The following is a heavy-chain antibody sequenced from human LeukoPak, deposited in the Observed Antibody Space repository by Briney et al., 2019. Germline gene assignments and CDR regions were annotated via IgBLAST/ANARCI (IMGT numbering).Heavy chain of an antibody. J-gene: IGHJ6*02. Sequence: GGSLRLSCAASGFTFSSYGMHWVRQTPGKGLEWVAVISYDGSNKYYADSVKGRFTISRDNSKNTLYLQMNSLRAEDTAVYYCAKDHCSSTSCYPYYYYALDIWGQGTTVTVSS. CDR1: GFTFSSYG. CDR2: ISYDGSNK. V-gene: IGHV3-30*18. CDR3: AKDHCSSTSCYPYYYYALDI. D-gene: IGHD2-2*01.